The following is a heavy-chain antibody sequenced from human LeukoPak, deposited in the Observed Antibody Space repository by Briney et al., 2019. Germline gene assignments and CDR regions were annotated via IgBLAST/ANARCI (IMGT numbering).Heavy chain of an antibody. CDR2: INWNGGST. J-gene: IGHJ6*03. V-gene: IGHV3-20*04. CDR1: GFTFDDYG. Sequence: GGSLRLSCAASGFTFDDYGMSWVRQAPGKGLEWVSGINWNGGSTGYADSVKGRFTISRDNAKNSLYLQMNSLRAEDTAVYYCAREVGFGELLSYYYYYMDVWGKGTTVTISS. CDR3: AREVGFGELLSYYYYYMDV. D-gene: IGHD3-10*01.